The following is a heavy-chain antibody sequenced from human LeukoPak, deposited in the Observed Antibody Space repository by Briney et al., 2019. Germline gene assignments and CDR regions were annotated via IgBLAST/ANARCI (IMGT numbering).Heavy chain of an antibody. CDR1: GGSISSSNW. D-gene: IGHD3-22*01. CDR2: IYHTGST. Sequence: RPSETLSLTCAVSGGSISSSNWWSWVRQPPGKGLEWIGEIYHTGSTNYHPSLKSRVTMSLDKSTNQFSLKLSSVTAADTAVYYCACYYDSSGYRFDYWGRGTLVTVSS. CDR3: ACYYDSSGYRFDY. J-gene: IGHJ4*02. V-gene: IGHV4-4*02.